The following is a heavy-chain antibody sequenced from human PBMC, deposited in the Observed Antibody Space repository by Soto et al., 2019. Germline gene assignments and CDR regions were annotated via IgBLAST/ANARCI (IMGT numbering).Heavy chain of an antibody. CDR1: GFTFSSYG. V-gene: IGHV3-33*01. Sequence: QVQLVESGGGVVQPGRSLRLSCAASGFTFSSYGMHWVRQAPGKGLEWVAVIWYDGSNKYYADSVKGRFTISRDNSKNTLYLQRNSLRAEDTAVYYCARFRFQWRVRGWFDPWGQGTLVTVSS. J-gene: IGHJ5*02. D-gene: IGHD6-19*01. CDR2: IWYDGSNK. CDR3: ARFRFQWRVRGWFDP.